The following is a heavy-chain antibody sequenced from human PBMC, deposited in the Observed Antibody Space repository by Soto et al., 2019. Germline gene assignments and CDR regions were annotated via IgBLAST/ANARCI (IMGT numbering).Heavy chain of an antibody. CDR3: ARDGGDYVHPHFDY. J-gene: IGHJ4*02. V-gene: IGHV3-21*01. CDR2: ISSSSSYI. CDR1: GFTFSSYS. Sequence: EVQLVESGGGLVKPVGSLRLSCAASGFTFSSYSMNWVRQAPGKGLEWVSSISSSSSYIYYADSVKGRFTISRDNAKNPLYLQMNSLRAEDTAVYYCARDGGDYVHPHFDYWGQGTLVTVSS. D-gene: IGHD2-21*02.